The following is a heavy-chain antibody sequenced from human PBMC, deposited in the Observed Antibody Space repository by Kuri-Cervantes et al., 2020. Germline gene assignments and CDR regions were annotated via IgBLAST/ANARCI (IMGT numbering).Heavy chain of an antibody. CDR1: GFTFSSYA. V-gene: IGHV3-23*01. CDR2: ISGSGGGT. CDR3: AKDLRRVEGGYFDY. Sequence: ETLSLTCAASGFTFSSYAMSWVRQAPGKGLEWVSGISGSGGGTYYADSVKGRFTISRDNSKNTLYLQMNSLRAEDTAVYYCAKDLRRVEGGYFDYWGQGTLVTVSS. J-gene: IGHJ4*02.